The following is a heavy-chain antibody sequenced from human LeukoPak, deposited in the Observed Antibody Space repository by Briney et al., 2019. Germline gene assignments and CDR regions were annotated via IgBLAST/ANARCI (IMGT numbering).Heavy chain of an antibody. CDR1: GGTFSSYA. Sequence: ASVKVSCKASGGTFSSYAISWVRQAPGQRLEWMGGIIPIFGTANYAQKFQGRVTITTDESTSTAYMELSSLRSEDTAVYYRARVPWSSSYYYYMDVWGKGTTVTVSS. J-gene: IGHJ6*03. D-gene: IGHD6-6*01. V-gene: IGHV1-69*05. CDR3: ARVPWSSSYYYYMDV. CDR2: IIPIFGTA.